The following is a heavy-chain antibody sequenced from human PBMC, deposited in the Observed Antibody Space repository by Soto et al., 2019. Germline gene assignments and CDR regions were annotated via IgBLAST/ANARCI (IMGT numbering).Heavy chain of an antibody. D-gene: IGHD2-8*01. CDR3: AAILMVGSWYYYGMDV. CDR2: IVVGSGNT. Sequence: SVKVSCKASGFTFTSSSVQWVRQSRVQRLEWIGWIVVGSGNTNYAQKFQERVTITRDMSTSTAYMELSSLRSEDTAVYYCAAILMVGSWYYYGMDVWGQGTTVTVSS. J-gene: IGHJ6*02. V-gene: IGHV1-58*01. CDR1: GFTFTSSS.